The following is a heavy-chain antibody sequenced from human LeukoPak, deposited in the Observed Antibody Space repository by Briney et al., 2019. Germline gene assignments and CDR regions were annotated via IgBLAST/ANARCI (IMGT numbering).Heavy chain of an antibody. J-gene: IGHJ4*02. CDR1: GFTFSSYA. CDR3: ARKGLPDH. CDR2: IKQDGSII. Sequence: GGSLRLSCAASGFTFSSYAMSWVRQAPGKGLEWVANIKQDGSIIWYVDSVKGRFTISRGNAKNSLYLQMNSLRTDDTAVYYCARKGLPDHWGQGTLVTVSS. V-gene: IGHV3-7*01.